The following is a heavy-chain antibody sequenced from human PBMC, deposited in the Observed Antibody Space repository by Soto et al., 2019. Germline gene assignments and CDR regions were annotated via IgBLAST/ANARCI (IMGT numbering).Heavy chain of an antibody. D-gene: IGHD3-10*01. V-gene: IGHV2-5*01. CDR2: IYWNDDK. J-gene: IGHJ4*02. CDR3: APTMGKTNFDY. Sequence: GSGPTLVNPTQTLTLTCTFSGFSLSTSGVGVGWIRQPPGKALEWLAPIYWNDDKRYSPSLKSRLTITKDTSKNQVVLTMTNMDPGDTATYYCAPTMGKTNFDYWGQGTLVTVSS. CDR1: GFSLSTSGVG.